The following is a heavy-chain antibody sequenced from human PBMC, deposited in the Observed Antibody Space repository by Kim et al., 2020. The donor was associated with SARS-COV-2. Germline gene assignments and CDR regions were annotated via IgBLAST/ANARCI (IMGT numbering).Heavy chain of an antibody. Sequence: SETLSLTCTVSGGCISSSSYYWGWIRQPPGKGLEWIGSIYYSGSTYYNPSLKSRVTISVDTSKNQFSLKLSSVTAADTAVYYCARQVINYDFWSGYYQGPSGVWGQGTTVTVSS. CDR2: IYYSGST. J-gene: IGHJ6*02. CDR1: GGCISSSSYY. V-gene: IGHV4-39*01. D-gene: IGHD3-3*01. CDR3: ARQVINYDFWSGYYQGPSGV.